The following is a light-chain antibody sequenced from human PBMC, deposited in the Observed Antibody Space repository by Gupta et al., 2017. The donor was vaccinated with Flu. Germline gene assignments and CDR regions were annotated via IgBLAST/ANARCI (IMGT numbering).Light chain of an antibody. V-gene: IGLV3-25*02. Sequence: SYELTQPPSVSVSPGQTGRITCSGDALPKQYAYWYQQKPGQAPVLVIYKDSERPSGIPERFSGSSSGTTVTLTISGVQAEDEADDYCQSADSSGAMEVFGGGTKLTVL. CDR3: QSADSSGAMEV. CDR1: ALPKQY. J-gene: IGLJ3*02. CDR2: KDS.